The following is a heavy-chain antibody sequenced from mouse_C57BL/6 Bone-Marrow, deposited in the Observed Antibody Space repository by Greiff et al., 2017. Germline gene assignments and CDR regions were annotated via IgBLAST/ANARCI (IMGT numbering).Heavy chain of an antibody. J-gene: IGHJ2*01. V-gene: IGHV5-17*01. CDR3: ARLASYYFDY. CDR2: ISSGSSTI. Sequence: EVKLMESGGGLVKPGGSLKLSCAASGFTFSDYGMHWVRQAPEKGLEWVAYISSGSSTIYYADTVKGRFTISRDNAKNTLFLQMTSLRSEDTDMYYSARLASYYFDYWGQGTTLTVSS. CDR1: GFTFSDYG.